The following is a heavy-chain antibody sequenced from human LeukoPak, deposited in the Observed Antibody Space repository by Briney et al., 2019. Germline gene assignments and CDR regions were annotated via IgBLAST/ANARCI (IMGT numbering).Heavy chain of an antibody. CDR1: GFSVNTNY. V-gene: IGHV3-66*01. Sequence: GGSLRLSCAASGFSVNTNYMTWVRQAPGKGLEWVSVLYSGGGAYYADSVKDRFTISRDYSQNTLLLQMNSLRAEDTAVYYCAPRHCVGTTCYAGFDYWGQGTLVTVSS. CDR3: APRHCVGTTCYAGFDY. CDR2: LYSGGGA. D-gene: IGHD2-2*01. J-gene: IGHJ4*02.